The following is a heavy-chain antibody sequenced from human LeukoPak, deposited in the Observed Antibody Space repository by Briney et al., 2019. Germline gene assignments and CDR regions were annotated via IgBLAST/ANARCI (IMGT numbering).Heavy chain of an antibody. Sequence: SETLSLTCAVYGGSFSGYYWSWIRQPPGKGLEWTGYIYYSGSTYYNPSLKSRVTISVDTSKNQFSLKLSSVTAADTAVYYCATFPPYYYDSSGYSSWGQGTLVTVSS. CDR2: IYYSGST. CDR1: GGSFSGYY. V-gene: IGHV4-59*06. D-gene: IGHD3-22*01. J-gene: IGHJ5*02. CDR3: ATFPPYYYDSSGYSS.